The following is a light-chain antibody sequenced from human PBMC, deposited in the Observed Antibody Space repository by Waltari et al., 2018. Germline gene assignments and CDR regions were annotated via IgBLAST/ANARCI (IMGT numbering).Light chain of an antibody. CDR1: QTVSRSF. J-gene: IGKJ1*01. CDR3: QQYGASPWA. CDR2: GAS. Sequence: EVVLTQSPDTLSLSPGDGATLACRASQTVSRSFLAWYQHKPGQAPRLLIYGASNRATGIPDRFSASGAGRDFTLTISRLEPEDFAVYYCQQYGASPWAFGQGTKVEIK. V-gene: IGKV3-20*01.